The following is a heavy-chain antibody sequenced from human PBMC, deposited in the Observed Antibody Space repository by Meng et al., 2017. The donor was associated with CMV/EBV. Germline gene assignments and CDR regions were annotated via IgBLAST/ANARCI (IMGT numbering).Heavy chain of an antibody. CDR1: GGSISSSNW. Sequence: SETLSLTCAVSGGSISSSNWWSWVRQPPGKGLEWIGEIYHSGSTNYNPSLKSRVTISVDKSKNQFSLKLRSVTAADTAVYYCARKRLELRAQGAFDIWGQGTMVTVSS. CDR3: ARKRLELRAQGAFDI. V-gene: IGHV4-4*02. J-gene: IGHJ3*02. D-gene: IGHD1-7*01. CDR2: IYHSGST.